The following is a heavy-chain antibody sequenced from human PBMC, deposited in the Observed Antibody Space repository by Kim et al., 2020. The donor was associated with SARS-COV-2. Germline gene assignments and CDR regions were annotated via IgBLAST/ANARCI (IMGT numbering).Heavy chain of an antibody. V-gene: IGHV3-9*01. CDR3: AKDTSANSYSGYENENYFDY. Sequence: RFTISRDNAKNSLYLQMNSLRAEDTALYYCAKDTSANSYSGYENENYFDYWGQGTLVTVSS. D-gene: IGHD5-12*01. J-gene: IGHJ4*02.